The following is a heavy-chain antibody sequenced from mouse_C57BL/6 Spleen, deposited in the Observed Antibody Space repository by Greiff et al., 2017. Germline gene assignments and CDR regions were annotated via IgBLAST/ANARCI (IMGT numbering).Heavy chain of an antibody. CDR3: ARLVYYYGSSFYAMDY. D-gene: IGHD1-1*01. CDR1: GYTFTSYW. CDR2: IDPSDSYT. Sequence: QVQLQQPGAELVMPGASVKLSCKASGYTFTSYWMHWVKQRPGQGLEWIGEIDPSDSYTNYNQKLKGKSTLTVDKSSSTAYMQLSSLTSEDSAVYYCARLVYYYGSSFYAMDYWGQGTSVTVSS. J-gene: IGHJ4*01. V-gene: IGHV1-69*01.